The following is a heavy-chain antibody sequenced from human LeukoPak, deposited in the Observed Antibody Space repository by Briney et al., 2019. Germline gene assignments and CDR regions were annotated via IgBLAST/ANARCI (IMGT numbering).Heavy chain of an antibody. CDR2: MNPNSGDT. D-gene: IGHD3-10*01. CDR3: ARQVGFGELAKAFDI. V-gene: IGHV1-8*03. J-gene: IGHJ3*02. Sequence: ASVKVSCKASGYTFTSYDINWVRQATGQGLEWMGWMNPNSGDTGYAQKFQGRVTITRNTSISTAYMELSSLRSEDTAVYYCARQVGFGELAKAFDIWGHGTMVTVSS. CDR1: GYTFTSYD.